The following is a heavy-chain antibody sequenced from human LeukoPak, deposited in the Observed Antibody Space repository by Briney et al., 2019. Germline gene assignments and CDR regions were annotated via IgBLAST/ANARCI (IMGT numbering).Heavy chain of an antibody. Sequence: PGGSLRLSCAASGFTFSSYSMNWVRQAPGKGLEWVSSISSSSSYIYYADSVKGRFTISRDNAKNSLYLQMNSLRAEDTAVYYCASGRDFDWLLLPYWGQGTLDTVSS. J-gene: IGHJ4*02. CDR3: ASGRDFDWLLLPY. D-gene: IGHD3-9*01. CDR1: GFTFSSYS. CDR2: ISSSSSYI. V-gene: IGHV3-21*01.